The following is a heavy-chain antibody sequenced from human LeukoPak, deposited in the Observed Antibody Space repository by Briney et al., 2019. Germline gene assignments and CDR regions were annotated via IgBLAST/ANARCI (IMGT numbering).Heavy chain of an antibody. CDR3: AKAGYSSSWADYYYYMDV. V-gene: IGHV3-20*04. CDR1: GFTFDDYG. CDR2: INWNGGST. D-gene: IGHD6-13*01. Sequence: GGSLRLSCAASGFTFDDYGMSWVRQAPGKGLEWVSGINWNGGSTGYADSVKGRFTVSRDNAKNSLYLQMNSLRAEDTALYYCAKAGYSSSWADYYYYMDVWGKGTTVTVSS. J-gene: IGHJ6*03.